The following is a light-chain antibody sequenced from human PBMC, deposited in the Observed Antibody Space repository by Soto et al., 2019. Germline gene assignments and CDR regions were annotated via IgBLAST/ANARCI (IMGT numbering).Light chain of an antibody. V-gene: IGKV1-9*01. J-gene: IGKJ5*01. CDR1: QGISSY. CDR3: QQLDSYPLT. CDR2: TAS. Sequence: DIQMTQSPSSLSASVGDRVTITCRASQGISSYLAWYQQKPGKAPKLLIYTASTLQSGVPSRFRGSESGTEFTLTISSLQPEDFATYYCQQLDSYPLTFGQGTRLEIK.